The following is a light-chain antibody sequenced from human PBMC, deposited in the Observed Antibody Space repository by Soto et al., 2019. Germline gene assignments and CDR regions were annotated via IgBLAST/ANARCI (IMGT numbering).Light chain of an antibody. CDR3: QQYNSYV. CDR2: KAA. Sequence: DVQMTQTPSSLSASVGDRVILTCRASQSIGNWLAWYQQKPGKAPKLLIYKAASLESGVPTRFSGSGSGTDFTLTISRLQPEDVATYYCQQYNSYVFGPGTKVDIK. J-gene: IGKJ3*01. V-gene: IGKV1-5*03. CDR1: QSIGNW.